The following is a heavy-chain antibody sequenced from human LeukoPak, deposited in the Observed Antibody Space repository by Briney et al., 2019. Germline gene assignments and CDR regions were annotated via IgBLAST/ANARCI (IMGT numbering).Heavy chain of an antibody. CDR2: ISGSGGST. J-gene: IGHJ5*02. Sequence: GGSLRLSCAASGFTFSSYAISWVRQAPGKGLEWVSAISGSGGSTYYADSVKGRFTISRDNSKNTLYLQMNSLRAEDTAVYYCAKDQGRFLEWPFPFWFDPWGQGTLVTVSS. V-gene: IGHV3-23*01. CDR3: AKDQGRFLEWPFPFWFDP. CDR1: GFTFSSYA. D-gene: IGHD3-3*01.